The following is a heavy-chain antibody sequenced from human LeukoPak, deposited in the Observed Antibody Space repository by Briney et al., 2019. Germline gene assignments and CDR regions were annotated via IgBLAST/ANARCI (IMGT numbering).Heavy chain of an antibody. Sequence: ASVKVSCEASGYTFTSYDINWVRQATGQGLEWMGWMNPNSGNTGYAQKFQGRVTMTTDTSTITVYMELSSLRSEDTAVYYCARWTTTYLDYWGQGTLVTVSS. CDR3: ARWTTTYLDY. J-gene: IGHJ4*02. CDR1: GYTFTSYD. D-gene: IGHD4-11*01. V-gene: IGHV1-8*02. CDR2: MNPNSGNT.